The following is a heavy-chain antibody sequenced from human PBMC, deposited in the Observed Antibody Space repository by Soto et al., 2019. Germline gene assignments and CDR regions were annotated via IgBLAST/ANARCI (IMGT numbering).Heavy chain of an antibody. J-gene: IGHJ4*02. CDR1: GGSFSGYY. D-gene: IGHD3-16*02. V-gene: IGHV4-34*01. CDR2: INHSGST. CDR3: ASARFYDYVWGSYHNPIYY. Sequence: PSETLSLTCAVYGGSFSGYYWSWIRQPPGKGLEWIGEINHSGSTNYNPSLKSRVTISVDTSKNQFSLKLSSVTAADTAVYYCASARFYDYVWGSYHNPIYYCGQGTLVTVSS.